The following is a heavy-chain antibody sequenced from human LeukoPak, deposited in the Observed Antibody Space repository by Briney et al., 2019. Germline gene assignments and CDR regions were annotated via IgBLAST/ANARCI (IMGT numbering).Heavy chain of an antibody. J-gene: IGHJ4*02. CDR3: ATTYGGNSVLDY. D-gene: IGHD4-23*01. V-gene: IGHV4-31*03. CDR1: GGSISSGGYY. CDR2: IYYSGST. Sequence: SQTLSLTCTVSGGSISSGGYYWSWIRQHPGKGLEWIGYIYYSGSTNYNPSLKSRVTISVDTSKNQFSLKLSSVTAADTAVYYCATTYGGNSVLDYWGQGTLVTVSS.